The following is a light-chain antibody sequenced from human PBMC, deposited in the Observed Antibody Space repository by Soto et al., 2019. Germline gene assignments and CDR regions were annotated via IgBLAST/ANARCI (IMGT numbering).Light chain of an antibody. CDR3: QKYDDWPLT. V-gene: IGKV3-15*01. J-gene: IGKJ4*01. CDR2: SAS. CDR1: QNIDSN. Sequence: ETLETQSPATRSRSPGERATLSCRASQNIDSNLAWYQQRPGQAPRLLIYSASTRATGVPVRFSGSGSGTEFTLTISSLQSEDFAGYYCQKYDDWPLTFGGGTKVDIK.